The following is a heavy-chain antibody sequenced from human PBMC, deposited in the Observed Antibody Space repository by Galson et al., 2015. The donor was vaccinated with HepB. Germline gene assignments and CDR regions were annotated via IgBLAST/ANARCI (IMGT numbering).Heavy chain of an antibody. CDR1: GFTFDDYT. CDR2: ISWDGGST. CDR3: AKDIRRYYYGMDV. Sequence: SLRLSCAASGFTFDDYTMHWVRQAPGKGLEWVSLISWDGGSTYYADSVKGRFTISRDNSKSSLYLQMNSLRTEDTALYYCAKDIRRYYYGMDVWGQGTTVTVSS. J-gene: IGHJ6*02. V-gene: IGHV3-43*01.